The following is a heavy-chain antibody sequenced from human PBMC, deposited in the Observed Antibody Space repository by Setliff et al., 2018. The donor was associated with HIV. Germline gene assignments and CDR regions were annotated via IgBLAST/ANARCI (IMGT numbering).Heavy chain of an antibody. V-gene: IGHV1-69*10. CDR1: GDTFNNYL. J-gene: IGHJ6*03. CDR2: IIPVLGTG. Sequence: GASVKVSCKTSGDTFNNYLFSWVRQAPGQGLEWMGGIIPVLGTGDYAQKFRDRVIITADKSTSTVYMEVTSLRSEDTAVYYCARGQEMYMMVTELGGYYYSQMDVWGLGTTVTVSS. CDR3: ARGQEMYMMVTELGGYYYSQMDV. D-gene: IGHD5-18*01.